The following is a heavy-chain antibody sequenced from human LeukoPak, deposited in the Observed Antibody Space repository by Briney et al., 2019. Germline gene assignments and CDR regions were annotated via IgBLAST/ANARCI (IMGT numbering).Heavy chain of an antibody. Sequence: SRTLSLTCTVSGGSISSGSYYWSWIRQPAGNGLEWIGRIYTSGSINYNPSLKSRVTISLDTSKNQFSLKLSSVTAADTAVYYCARGARAYDILTGYYDAFDIWGQGTMVTVSS. V-gene: IGHV4-61*02. CDR2: IYTSGSI. J-gene: IGHJ3*02. CDR3: ARGARAYDILTGYYDAFDI. CDR1: GGSISSGSYY. D-gene: IGHD3-9*01.